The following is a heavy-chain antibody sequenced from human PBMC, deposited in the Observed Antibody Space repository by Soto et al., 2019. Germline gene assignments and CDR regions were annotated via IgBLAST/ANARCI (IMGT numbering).Heavy chain of an antibody. Sequence: SVKVSCKASGYTFTGYYMHWVRQAPGQGLEWMGGIIPMFGTADYAQKFQGRVTITADESTSTAYMELSSLRSEDTAVYYCARPVLMDTGMRYYYGMDVWGQGTTVTVSS. CDR3: ARPVLMDTGMRYYYGMDV. J-gene: IGHJ6*02. D-gene: IGHD5-18*01. CDR1: GYTFTGYY. CDR2: IIPMFGTA. V-gene: IGHV1-69*13.